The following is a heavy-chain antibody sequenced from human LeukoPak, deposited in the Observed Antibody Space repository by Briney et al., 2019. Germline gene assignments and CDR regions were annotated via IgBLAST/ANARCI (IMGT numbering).Heavy chain of an antibody. CDR3: ARAAVVDTPGPFDD. CDR2: IREDGSDQ. D-gene: IGHD2-15*01. CDR1: GFTFSSYW. Sequence: GGSLRLSCAASGFTFSSYWMTWVRQAPGKGLEWVGNIREDGSDQFFVDSVRGRFTISRDNAKNSLYLQMDSLRVDDTAVYYCARAAVVDTPGPFDDWGQGTLVTVSS. J-gene: IGHJ4*02. V-gene: IGHV3-7*04.